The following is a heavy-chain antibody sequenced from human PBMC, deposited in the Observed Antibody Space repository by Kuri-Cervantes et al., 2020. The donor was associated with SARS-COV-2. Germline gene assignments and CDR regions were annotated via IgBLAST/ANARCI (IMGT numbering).Heavy chain of an antibody. CDR2: ISSSSSYT. D-gene: IGHD4-17*01. CDR1: AFTFSSYS. CDR3: ARASHGDYYHYYYMDV. J-gene: IGHJ6*03. Sequence: GESLQISCAASAFTFSSYSMNWVRQAPGKGLEWVSSISSSSSYTYYADSVKGRFAISRDNAKNSLYLQMNSLRAEDTAVYYCARASHGDYYHYYYMDVWGKGPTVTVSS. V-gene: IGHV3-21*01.